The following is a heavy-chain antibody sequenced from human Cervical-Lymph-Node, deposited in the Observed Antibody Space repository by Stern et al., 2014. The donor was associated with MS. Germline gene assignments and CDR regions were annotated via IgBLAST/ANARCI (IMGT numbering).Heavy chain of an antibody. CDR1: GFSLTTREMC. CDR2: IDWNDDK. Sequence: SGPALVEPTETLTLTCTFSGFSLTTREMCVSWICQPPGKALEWLARIDWNDDKYYSTSLKTRLAISKDSSKNQVVLTMAGMDPVDTATYYCARIKNTGYDWFDSWGQGTLVTVSS. CDR3: ARIKNTGYDWFDS. D-gene: IGHD5-12*01. J-gene: IGHJ5*01. V-gene: IGHV2-70*11.